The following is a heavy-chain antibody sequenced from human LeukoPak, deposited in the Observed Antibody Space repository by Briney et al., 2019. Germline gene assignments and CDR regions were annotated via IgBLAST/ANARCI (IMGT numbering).Heavy chain of an antibody. J-gene: IGHJ4*02. V-gene: IGHV4-4*07. CDR1: GDSISGFY. D-gene: IGHD3-10*01. CDR3: ARGDPYYYGSGSYYFDY. CDR2: IYTSGST. Sequence: SETLSLTCTVSGDSISGFYWSWIRQAAGKGLEWIGHIYTSGSTNYNPSLKSRVTISVGTSKNQFSLKLSSVTAADTAVYYCARGDPYYYGSGSYYFDYWGQGTLVTVSS.